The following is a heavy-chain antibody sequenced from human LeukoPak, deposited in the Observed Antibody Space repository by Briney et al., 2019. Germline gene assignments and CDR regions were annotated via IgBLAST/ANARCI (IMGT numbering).Heavy chain of an antibody. CDR1: GYIFTDYY. CDR2: INPNSGGT. CDR3: ERGGDCSSTSCYQGDY. J-gene: IGHJ4*02. V-gene: IGHV1-2*02. D-gene: IGHD2-2*01. Sequence: ASVKVSCKTSGYIFTDYYMRWVRQAPGQGPEWMGWINPNSGGTNYAQKFQCRVTMTRDTSISTAYMELSRLRSDDTAVYYCERGGDCSSTSCYQGDYWGQGTLVTVSS.